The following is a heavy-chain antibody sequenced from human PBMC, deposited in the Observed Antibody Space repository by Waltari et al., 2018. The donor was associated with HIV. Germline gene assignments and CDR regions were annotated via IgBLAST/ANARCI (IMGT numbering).Heavy chain of an antibody. D-gene: IGHD1-26*01. CDR2: ISSSGSTI. CDR3: ARDGSSYYGLDY. CDR1: GFTFSTYE. V-gene: IGHV3-48*03. J-gene: IGHJ4*02. Sequence: EVQVVESGGGLVQPGGSLRLSCAASGFTFSTYEMNWVRQAPGKGLEWVSYISSSGSTIYYADSVKGRFTISRDNAKNSLYLQMNSLRAEDTAVYFCARDGSSYYGLDYWGRGTLVTFSS.